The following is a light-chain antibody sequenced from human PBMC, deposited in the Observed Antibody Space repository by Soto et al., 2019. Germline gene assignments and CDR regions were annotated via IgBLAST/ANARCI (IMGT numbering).Light chain of an antibody. CDR2: GAS. CDR3: QQYGSSPWT. V-gene: IGKV3-20*01. J-gene: IGKJ1*01. CDR1: QTIRSNY. Sequence: ETVLTQSPGTLSLSPGERATLSCRASQTIRSNYLAWYRQTPGQSPRLLIYGASKRATGIADRFSGSGSGTDFTLIISRLDPEDFALYYCQQYGSSPWTFGQGTKVEIK.